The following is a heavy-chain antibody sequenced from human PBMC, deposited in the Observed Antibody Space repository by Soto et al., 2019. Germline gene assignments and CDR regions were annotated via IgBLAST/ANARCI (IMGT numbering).Heavy chain of an antibody. V-gene: IGHV1-18*01. CDR2: ISAYNGNT. CDR3: AREGLRYFDWSPRLFDY. CDR1: GYTFTSYG. D-gene: IGHD3-9*01. Sequence: ASVKVSCKASGYTFTSYGISWVRQAPGQGLEWMGWISAYNGNTNYAQKLQGRVTMTTDTSTSTAYMELRSLRSDDTAVYYCAREGLRYFDWSPRLFDYWGQGTLVTVSS. J-gene: IGHJ4*02.